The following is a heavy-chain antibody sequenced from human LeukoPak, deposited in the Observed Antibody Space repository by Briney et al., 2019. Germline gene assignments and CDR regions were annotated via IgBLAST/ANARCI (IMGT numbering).Heavy chain of an antibody. V-gene: IGHV3-48*03. CDR3: ARVGYGDPPVDV. Sequence: PGGSLRLSCAASGFTFSSYEMNWVRQAPGKGLEWVSYISSSGSTIYYADSVKGRFTISRDNAKNSLYLQMNSLRAEDTAVYYCARVGYGDPPVDVWGKGTTVTISS. CDR2: ISSSGSTI. J-gene: IGHJ6*04. CDR1: GFTFSSYE. D-gene: IGHD4-17*01.